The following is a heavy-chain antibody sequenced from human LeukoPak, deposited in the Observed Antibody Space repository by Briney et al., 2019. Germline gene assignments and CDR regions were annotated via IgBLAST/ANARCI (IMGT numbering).Heavy chain of an antibody. D-gene: IGHD5-12*01. J-gene: IGHJ4*02. CDR2: IRYDGSNK. V-gene: IGHV3-30*02. CDR3: AKDGGFSGSSSFNY. Sequence: GGSLRLSCAASGFTFSSYGMHWARQAPGKGLEWVVFIRYDGSNKYYADSVKGRFTISRDNSKNTLYLQMNSLRAEDTAVYFCAKDGGFSGSSSFNYWGQGTLVTVSS. CDR1: GFTFSSYG.